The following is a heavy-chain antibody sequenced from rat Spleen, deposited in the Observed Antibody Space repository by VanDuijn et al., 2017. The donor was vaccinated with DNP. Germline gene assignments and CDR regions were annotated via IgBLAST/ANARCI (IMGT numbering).Heavy chain of an antibody. D-gene: IGHD1-7*01. CDR3: ARWTRYFDY. J-gene: IGHJ2*01. Sequence: EVQLQESGSGLVKPSQSLALTCSVTGYSITSNYWGWIRKFPGNKMEWTGYISYSGSTSYNPSLKSRISITRDTSKNQFFLHLNSVTSEDTATYYCARWTRYFDYWGQGVMVTVSS. V-gene: IGHV3-1*01. CDR1: GYSITSNY. CDR2: ISYSGST.